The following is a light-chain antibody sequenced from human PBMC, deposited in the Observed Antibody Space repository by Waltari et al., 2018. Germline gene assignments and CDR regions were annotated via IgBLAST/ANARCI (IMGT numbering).Light chain of an antibody. Sequence: DIQMTQSPSSLSASVGDRVTITCRASQGISNSLAWYQQKPWKAPKLLLYAASRLESGVPSRFSGSGSGTDYTLTISSLQPEDFATYYCQQYYSTPPWTFGQGTKVEIK. CDR3: QQYYSTPPWT. CDR2: AAS. J-gene: IGKJ1*01. V-gene: IGKV1-NL1*01. CDR1: QGISNS.